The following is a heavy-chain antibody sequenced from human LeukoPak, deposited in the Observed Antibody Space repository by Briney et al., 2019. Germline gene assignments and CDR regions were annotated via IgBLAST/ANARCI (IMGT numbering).Heavy chain of an antibody. CDR2: IYYSGST. CDR3: ARGTRYYDILTGYCTGEHFDY. CDR1: GGSISSYY. D-gene: IGHD3-9*01. J-gene: IGHJ4*02. Sequence: SETLSLTCTVSGGSISSYYWSWIRQPPGKGQEWIGYIYYSGSTNYNPSLKSRVTISVDTSKNQFSLKLSSVTAADTAVYYCARGTRYYDILTGYCTGEHFDYWGQGTLVTVSS. V-gene: IGHV4-59*01.